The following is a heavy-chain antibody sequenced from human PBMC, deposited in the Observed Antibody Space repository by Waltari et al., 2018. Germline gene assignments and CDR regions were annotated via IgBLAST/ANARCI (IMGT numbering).Heavy chain of an antibody. J-gene: IGHJ3*02. CDR2: LWYDGSNR. CDR1: GVSFRSYG. D-gene: IGHD3-22*01. Sequence: QVQLVESGGGLVQPGKSVSLSCAASGVSFRSYGMHWVRQAPGKVLEWVAGLWYDGSNRNYADSVKGRFTVSRDNSKNTLYLQMNSLGAEDTAVYYCARTDSSGQPSAFDIWGQGTMVTVSS. CDR3: ARTDSSGQPSAFDI. V-gene: IGHV3-33*01.